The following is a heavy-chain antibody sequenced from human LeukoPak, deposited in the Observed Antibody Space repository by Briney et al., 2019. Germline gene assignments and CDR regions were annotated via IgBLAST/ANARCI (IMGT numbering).Heavy chain of an antibody. CDR3: ARARQEVGGLLSGSYWDYYYYYMDV. V-gene: IGHV1-69*13. D-gene: IGHD3-10*01. J-gene: IGHJ6*03. Sequence: SVMVSCKASGGTFSSYAISWVRQAPGQGLEWMGGIIPIFGTANYAQKFQGRVTITADESTSTAYMELSSLRSEDTAMYYCARARQEVGGLLSGSYWDYYYYYMDVWGKGTTVTVSS. CDR1: GGTFSSYA. CDR2: IIPIFGTA.